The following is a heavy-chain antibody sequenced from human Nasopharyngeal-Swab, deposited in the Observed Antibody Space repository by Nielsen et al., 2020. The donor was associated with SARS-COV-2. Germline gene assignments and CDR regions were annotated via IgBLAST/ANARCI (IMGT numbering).Heavy chain of an antibody. CDR2: IYYSGST. V-gene: IGHV4-39*01. CDR1: GGSISSSSYY. J-gene: IGHJ3*02. D-gene: IGHD5-24*01. CDR3: ERHLRRWLQLRPDAFDI. Sequence: SETLSLTCTLSGGSISSSSYYWGWILQPPGKGLEWIWSIYYSGSTYYNPSLKSRVTISVDTSKNQFSLKLSSVTAADTAVYYCERHLRRWLQLRPDAFDIWGQGTMVNVSS.